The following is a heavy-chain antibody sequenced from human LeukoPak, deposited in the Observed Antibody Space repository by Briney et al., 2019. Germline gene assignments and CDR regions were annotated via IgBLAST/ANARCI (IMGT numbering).Heavy chain of an antibody. J-gene: IGHJ4*02. D-gene: IGHD3-22*01. CDR2: INWNGGDT. CDR3: ARDLPQIEY. CDR1: GFTFTGYA. V-gene: IGHV3-20*04. Sequence: GGSLRLSCSASGFTFTGYAMHWVRQAPGKGLEWVSGINWNGGDTAYADSVKGRFTISRDNAKNSLYLQMNSLRAEDTALYYCARDLPQIEYWGQGTLVTVSS.